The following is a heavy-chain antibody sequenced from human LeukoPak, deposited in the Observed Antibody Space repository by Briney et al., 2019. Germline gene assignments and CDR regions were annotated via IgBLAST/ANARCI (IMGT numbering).Heavy chain of an antibody. J-gene: IGHJ1*01. CDR3: AISVPSSSWYPTSEYFQH. Sequence: GGSLRLSCAASGFTFSDYYMSWIRQAPGKGLEWVSYITTSGSIIYYADSVKGRFTISRDNSKNTLYLQMNSLRAEDTAVYYCAISVPSSSWYPTSEYFQHWGQGTLVTVSS. D-gene: IGHD6-13*01. CDR2: ITTSGSII. V-gene: IGHV3-11*04. CDR1: GFTFSDYY.